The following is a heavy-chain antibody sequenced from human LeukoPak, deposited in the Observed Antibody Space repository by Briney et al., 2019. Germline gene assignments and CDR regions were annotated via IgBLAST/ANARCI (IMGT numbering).Heavy chain of an antibody. CDR1: GYTFTSYA. CDR2: INTNTGNP. J-gene: IGHJ5*02. CDR3: ARDGSSGWYLTRAFDDWFDP. V-gene: IGHV7-4-1*02. Sequence: ASVKVSCKASGYTFTSYAMNWVRQAPGQGLEWMGWINTNTGNPTYAQGFTGRFVFSLDTSVSTAYLQISSLKAEDTAVYYCARDGSSGWYLTRAFDDWFDPWGQGTLVTVSS. D-gene: IGHD6-19*01.